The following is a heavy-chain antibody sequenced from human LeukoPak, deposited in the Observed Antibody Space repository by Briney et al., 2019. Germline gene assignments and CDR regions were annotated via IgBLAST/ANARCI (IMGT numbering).Heavy chain of an antibody. CDR2: ISTSSSYI. CDR1: GSTFSTYS. CDR3: ARDIPTDYDSSGYYFSGAFDI. V-gene: IGHV3-21*01. J-gene: IGHJ3*02. Sequence: GGSLRLSCAASGSTFSTYSMNWVRQPPGKGLEWVSSISTSSSYIYYADSVKGRFTISRDNAKNSLYLQMNSLRAEDTAVYYCARDIPTDYDSSGYYFSGAFDIWGQGTMVTVSS. D-gene: IGHD3-22*01.